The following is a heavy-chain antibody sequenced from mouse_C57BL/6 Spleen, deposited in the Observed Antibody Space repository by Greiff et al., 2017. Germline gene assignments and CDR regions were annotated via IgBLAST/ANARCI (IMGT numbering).Heavy chain of an antibody. V-gene: IGHV10-1*01. CDR1: GFSFNTYA. J-gene: IGHJ4*01. CDR2: IRSKSNNYAT. CDR3: VRHEGGGSMDY. Sequence: EVQLVESGGGLVQPKGSLKLSCAASGFSFNTYAMNWVRQAPGKGLEWVARIRSKSNNYATYYADSVKDRFTISRDDSESMLYLQMNNLKTEDTAMYYCVRHEGGGSMDYWGQGTSVTVSS.